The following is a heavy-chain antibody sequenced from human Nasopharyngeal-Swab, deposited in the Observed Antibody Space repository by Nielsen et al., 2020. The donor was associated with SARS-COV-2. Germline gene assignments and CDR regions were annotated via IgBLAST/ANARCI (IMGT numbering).Heavy chain of an antibody. D-gene: IGHD2-15*01. CDR1: GFTFSDSA. Sequence: GESLKISCAASGFTFSDSAIHWVRQASGEGLEWVARVRSKGNNYATAYSASVKGRFIIFRDDPTNTAYLQMNSRKTEDTAMYYCTRCGGGCYSGRDYWGKGTLVTVSS. CDR2: VRSKGNNYAT. V-gene: IGHV3-73*01. CDR3: TRCGGGCYSGRDY. J-gene: IGHJ4*02.